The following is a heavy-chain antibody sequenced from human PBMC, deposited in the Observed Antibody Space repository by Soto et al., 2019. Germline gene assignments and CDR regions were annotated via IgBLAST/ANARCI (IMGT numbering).Heavy chain of an antibody. CDR2: INSDGSST. J-gene: IGHJ3*02. V-gene: IGHV3-74*01. CDR1: GFTFSSYW. CDR3: ARVTGDYYDSSGYDAFDI. D-gene: IGHD3-22*01. Sequence: GGSLRLSCAASGFTFSSYWMHWVRQAPGKGLVWVSRINSDGSSTSDADSVKGRFTISRDNAKNTLYLQMNSLRAEDTAVYYCARVTGDYYDSSGYDAFDIWGQGTMVTVSS.